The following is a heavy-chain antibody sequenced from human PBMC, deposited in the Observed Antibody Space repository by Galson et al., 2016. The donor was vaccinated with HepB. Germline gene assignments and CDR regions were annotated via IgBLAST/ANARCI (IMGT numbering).Heavy chain of an antibody. CDR2: IDWADDK. Sequence: PALVKPTQTLTLTCTFSGFSFSSNGMSVSWVRQPPGKALEWLARIDWADDKFFSTSLKSRLTISKDTSKNQVVLTVTNLDPADTGTYYCAREDGYSHFHYVRDVWGQGTTVTGSS. D-gene: IGHD5-24*01. CDR3: AREDGYSHFHYVRDV. CDR1: GFSFSSNGMS. V-gene: IGHV2-70*04. J-gene: IGHJ6*02.